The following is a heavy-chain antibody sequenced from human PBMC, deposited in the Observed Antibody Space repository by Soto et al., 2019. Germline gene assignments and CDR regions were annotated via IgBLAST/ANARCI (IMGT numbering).Heavy chain of an antibody. CDR1: GGSFSGYY. D-gene: IGHD6-13*01. CDR2: INHSGST. Sequence: SETLSLTCAVYGGSFSGYYWSWIRQPPGKGLEWIGEINHSGSTNYNPSLKSRVTISVDTSKNQFSLKLSSVTAADTAVYYCAREVSGSRTTYYYYYGMDVWGQGTTVTVSS. J-gene: IGHJ6*02. CDR3: AREVSGSRTTYYYYYGMDV. V-gene: IGHV4-34*01.